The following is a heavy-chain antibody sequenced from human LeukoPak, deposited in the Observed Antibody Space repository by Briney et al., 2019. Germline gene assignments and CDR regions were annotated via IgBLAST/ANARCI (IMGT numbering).Heavy chain of an antibody. Sequence: ASVTVSCTASGYTFTVYYMHWVRQAPGQGLEWMGWINPNSGGTNYAQKFQGWVTMTRDTSISTAYMELSGLRSDDTAVYYCARVGATTDFDYWGQGTLVTVSS. J-gene: IGHJ4*02. CDR3: ARVGATTDFDY. CDR2: INPNSGGT. D-gene: IGHD1-26*01. V-gene: IGHV1-2*04. CDR1: GYTFTVYY.